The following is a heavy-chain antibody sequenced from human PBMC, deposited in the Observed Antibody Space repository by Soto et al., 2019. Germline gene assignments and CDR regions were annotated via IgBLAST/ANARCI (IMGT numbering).Heavy chain of an antibody. J-gene: IGHJ5*02. CDR1: GYTFTSYG. D-gene: IGHD3-22*01. CDR3: ARFSFLYDSSGYYKGNWFDP. V-gene: IGHV1-18*01. Sequence: ASVKVSCKASGYTFTSYGISWVRQAPGQGLEWMGWISAYNGNTNYAQKLQGRVTMTTDTSTSTAYMELRSLRSDDTAVYYCARFSFLYDSSGYYKGNWFDPWGQGTLVTVSS. CDR2: ISAYNGNT.